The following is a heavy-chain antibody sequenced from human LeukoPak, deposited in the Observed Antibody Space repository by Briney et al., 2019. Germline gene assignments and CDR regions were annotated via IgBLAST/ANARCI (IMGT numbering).Heavy chain of an antibody. V-gene: IGHV5-51*01. J-gene: IGHJ4*02. CDR2: IYPGDSDT. CDR1: GYSFPKYW. Sequence: MTGESLKVTCKDFGYSFPKYWIGCVRQMPGKGLGWRGTIYPGDSDTRYSQSFQGQVSISADKSTSTAYLQWSSLKASDTAMYFCARHDRSGRYPYYFDSWGQGTLVTVSS. CDR3: ARHDRSGRYPYYFDS. D-gene: IGHD1-26*01.